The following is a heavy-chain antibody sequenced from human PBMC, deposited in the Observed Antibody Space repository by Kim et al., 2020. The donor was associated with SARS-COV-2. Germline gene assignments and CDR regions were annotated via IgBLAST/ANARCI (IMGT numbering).Heavy chain of an antibody. CDR2: IFGSGSNT. J-gene: IGHJ2*01. V-gene: IGHV3-23*05. CDR1: GFTFSSYS. CDR3: ARNLHSSAWTFFWDFDL. D-gene: IGHD6-19*01. Sequence: GGSLRLSCAASGFTFSSYSMTWVRQAPGKGLEWVATIFGSGSNTYSGDSAKGRFTISKDDSKNTLYLDMNTLRAEDTAVYYCARNLHSSAWTFFWDFDLWGRGTLVTISS.